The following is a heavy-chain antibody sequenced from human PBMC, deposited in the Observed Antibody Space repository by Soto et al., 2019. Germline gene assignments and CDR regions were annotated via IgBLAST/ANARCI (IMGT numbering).Heavy chain of an antibody. D-gene: IGHD3-16*01. J-gene: IGHJ6*03. CDR3: ATDLGGGYYMDV. CDR2: FDPEDGET. V-gene: IGHV1-24*01. Sequence: QVQLVQSGAEVKKPGASVKVSCKVSGYTLTELSMHWVRQAPGKGLEWMGGFDPEDGETIYAQKFQGRVTMTEATSTDKAYMELSSLRSEDRALYYCATDLGGGYYMDVWGKGTTVTVSS. CDR1: GYTLTELS.